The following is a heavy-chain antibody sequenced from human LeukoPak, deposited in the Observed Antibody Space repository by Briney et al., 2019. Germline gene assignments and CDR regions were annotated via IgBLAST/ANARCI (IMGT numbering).Heavy chain of an antibody. CDR3: ARFGDSSSSVFN. J-gene: IGHJ4*02. V-gene: IGHV1-8*01. Sequence: GAPVKVSCKASGYTFTSYDINWVRQATGQGLEWMGWMNPNSGNTGYAQKFQGRVTMTRNTSISTAYMELSSLRSEDTAVYYCARFGDSSSSVFNWGQGTLVTVSS. CDR1: GYTFTSYD. CDR2: MNPNSGNT. D-gene: IGHD6-6*01.